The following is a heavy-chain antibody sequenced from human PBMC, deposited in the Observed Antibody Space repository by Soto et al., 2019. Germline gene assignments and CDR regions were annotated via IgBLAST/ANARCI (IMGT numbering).Heavy chain of an antibody. CDR1: GAGDTFSNYG. D-gene: IGHD1-1*01. CDR2: TIPAFGTA. CDR3: WRHDKTALPPLDS. J-gene: IGHJ4*02. V-gene: IGHV1-69*06. Sequence: QVHLVQSGAEVKSPGSAVKVSCKVSGAGDTFSNYGLNWMRQAPGQGLEWMGGTIPAFGTANYAQKFQGRVTITADTSTTTADMELSSLRSEDTAVYYCWRHDKTALPPLDSWGQGTLVSVSS.